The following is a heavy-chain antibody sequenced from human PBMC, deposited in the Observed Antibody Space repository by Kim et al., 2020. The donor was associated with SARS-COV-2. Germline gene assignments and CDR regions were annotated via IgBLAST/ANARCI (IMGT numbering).Heavy chain of an antibody. J-gene: IGHJ5*02. Sequence: SETLSLTCAVYGGSFSGYYWSWIRQPPGKGLEWIGEINHSGSTNYNPSLKSRVTISVDTSKNQFSLKLSSVTAADTAVYYCARARRAPYGSGSYYWFDPWGQGTLVTVSS. CDR1: GGSFSGYY. CDR3: ARARRAPYGSGSYYWFDP. D-gene: IGHD3-10*01. CDR2: INHSGST. V-gene: IGHV4-34*01.